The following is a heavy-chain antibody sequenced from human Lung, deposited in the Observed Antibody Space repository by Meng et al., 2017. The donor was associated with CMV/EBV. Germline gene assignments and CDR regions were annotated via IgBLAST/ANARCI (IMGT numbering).Heavy chain of an antibody. D-gene: IGHD2-2*01. CDR2: IRSKANSYAT. J-gene: IGHJ6*02. Sequence: GESLKISCAASGVTFSGSAMHWVRQASGKGLGWVGRIRSKANSYATAYAASVKGRFTISRDDSKNTAYLQMNSLKTEDTAVYYCTGYCSSTSCLLYYYYGMDVWGQGTTVXVSS. CDR1: GVTFSGSA. CDR3: TGYCSSTSCLLYYYYGMDV. V-gene: IGHV3-73*01.